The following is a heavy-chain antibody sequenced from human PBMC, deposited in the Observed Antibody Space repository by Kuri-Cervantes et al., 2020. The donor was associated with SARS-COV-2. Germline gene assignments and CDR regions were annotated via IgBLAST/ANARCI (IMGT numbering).Heavy chain of an antibody. CDR1: GYTFTSYG. CDR3: ARPMYSGSYYGGWGTFDY. J-gene: IGHJ4*02. Sequence: ASVKVSCKASGYTFTSYGINWVRQAPGQGLEWMTWISTYNGNTNYAQKLQDRVTMATDTSTSTAYMELRSLRSDDTAVYYCARPMYSGSYYGGWGTFDYWGQGTLVTVSS. V-gene: IGHV1-18*01. CDR2: ISTYNGNT. D-gene: IGHD1-26*01.